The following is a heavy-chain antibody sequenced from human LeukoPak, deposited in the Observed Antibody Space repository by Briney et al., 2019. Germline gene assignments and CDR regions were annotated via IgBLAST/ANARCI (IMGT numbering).Heavy chain of an antibody. CDR2: ISRSGDTL. D-gene: IGHD2/OR15-2a*01. CDR1: GFIFKNSW. V-gene: IGHV3-11*01. Sequence: GGSLRLSCAASGFIFKNSWMTWIRQAPGKGLEWITYISRSGDTLYYADSVEGRFTISRDNAKNSLFLQMNSLRADDTAVYYCAREVVIFPDYYYYGMDVWGQGTTVTVSS. J-gene: IGHJ6*02. CDR3: AREVVIFPDYYYYGMDV.